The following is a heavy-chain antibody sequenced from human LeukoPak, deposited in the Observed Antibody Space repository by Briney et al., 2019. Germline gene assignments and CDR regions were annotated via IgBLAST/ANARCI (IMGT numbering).Heavy chain of an antibody. CDR2: IGGSGINT. CDR3: AKASGRHYYGMDV. V-gene: IGHV3-23*01. J-gene: IGHJ6*02. D-gene: IGHD3-10*01. CDR1: GFTFSSYS. Sequence: PGGSLRLSCAASGFTFSSYSMSWVRQAPGKGLEWVSVIGGSGINTYYADSVKGRLTISRDNSKNTVYLQMNSLGAEDTAVYYCAKASGRHYYGMDVWGQGTTVTVSS.